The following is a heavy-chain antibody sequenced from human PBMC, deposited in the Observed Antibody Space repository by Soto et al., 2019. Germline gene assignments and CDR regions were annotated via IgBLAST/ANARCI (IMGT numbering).Heavy chain of an antibody. CDR1: GGSISSGDYY. CDR3: ARGGRYYYGSGAFDP. D-gene: IGHD3-10*01. Sequence: QVQLQESGPGLVKPSQTLSLTCTVSGGSISSGDYYWSWIRQPPGKGLEGIGYIYYSGSTYYNPSLKSRVTRSVDTSKNQFSLKLSSVTAADTAVYYCARGGRYYYGSGAFDPWGQGTLVTVSS. CDR2: IYYSGST. J-gene: IGHJ5*02. V-gene: IGHV4-30-4*01.